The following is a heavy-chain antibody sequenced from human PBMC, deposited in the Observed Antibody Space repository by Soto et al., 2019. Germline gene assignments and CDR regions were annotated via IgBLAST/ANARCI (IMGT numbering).Heavy chain of an antibody. V-gene: IGHV3-15*01. CDR3: TPPDYYYGMDV. CDR2: VKGKTDGRTT. J-gene: IGHJ6*02. Sequence: GGALRLSCAASGFTFSNAWMSGVRQVPGKGLEWVGRVKGKTDGRTTDYAAPVKGRFTISRDDSINTLYLQMNSLKIEDTAVYYCTPPDYYYGMDVWGPGTPVTVSS. CDR1: GFTFSNAW.